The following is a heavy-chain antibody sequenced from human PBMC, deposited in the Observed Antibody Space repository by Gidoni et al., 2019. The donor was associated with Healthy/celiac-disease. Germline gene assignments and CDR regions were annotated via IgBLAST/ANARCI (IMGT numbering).Heavy chain of an antibody. D-gene: IGHD5-12*01. J-gene: IGHJ6*02. V-gene: IGHV1-69*01. Sequence: QVQLVQSGAEVKKPGSSVKVSCKASGGTFSSYAISWVRQAPGQGLEWMGGIIPIFGTANYEQKFQGRVTITADESTSTAYMELSSLRSEDTAVYYCARNSGYDFLRYYYYGMDVWGQGTTVTVSS. CDR3: ARNSGYDFLRYYYYGMDV. CDR2: IIPIFGTA. CDR1: GGTFSSYA.